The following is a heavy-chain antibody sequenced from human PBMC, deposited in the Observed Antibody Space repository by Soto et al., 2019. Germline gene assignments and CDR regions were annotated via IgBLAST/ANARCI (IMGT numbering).Heavy chain of an antibody. V-gene: IGHV3-30*18. D-gene: IGHD2-2*01. CDR2: ISYDGSNK. CDR1: GFTFSSYG. Sequence: GGSLRLSCAASGFTFSSYGMHWVRQAPGKGLEWVAVISYDGSNKYYADSVKGRFTISRDNSKNTLYLQMNSLRAEDTAVYYCAKDHTIVVVPAAMTDYWGQGTLVTVSS. J-gene: IGHJ4*02. CDR3: AKDHTIVVVPAAMTDY.